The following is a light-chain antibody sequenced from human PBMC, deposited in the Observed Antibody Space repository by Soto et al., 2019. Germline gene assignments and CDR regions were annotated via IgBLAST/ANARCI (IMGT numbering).Light chain of an antibody. V-gene: IGKV1D-12*01. Sequence: DLQVTQSPSSVSASVGDRVTITCRASQDINNWLAWYQQKPGKAPKLLIYTTSNLQSGVPSRFSRSGSGTAVTLTINSLQPEDFATYYCQQANSFPLTFGGGTKVEIK. CDR2: TTS. J-gene: IGKJ4*01. CDR3: QQANSFPLT. CDR1: QDINNW.